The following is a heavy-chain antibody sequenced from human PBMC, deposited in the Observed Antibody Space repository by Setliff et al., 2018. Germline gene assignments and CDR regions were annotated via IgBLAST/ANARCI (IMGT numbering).Heavy chain of an antibody. CDR3: ARDVDKAVAGTTVVMDY. V-gene: IGHV3-11*01. Sequence: PGGSLRLSCAVSGFTFSNAWMSWVRQAPGKGLEWVSYISSSGSTIYYADSVKGRFTISRDNAKNSLYLQMNSLRAEDTAVYYCARDVDKAVAGTTVVMDYWGQGTLVTVSS. CDR1: GFTFSNAW. J-gene: IGHJ4*02. D-gene: IGHD6-19*01. CDR2: ISSSGSTI.